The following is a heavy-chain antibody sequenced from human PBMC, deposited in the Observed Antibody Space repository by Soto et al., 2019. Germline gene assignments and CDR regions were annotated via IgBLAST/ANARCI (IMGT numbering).Heavy chain of an antibody. D-gene: IGHD6-6*01. CDR2: IWYDGSNK. Sequence: GGSLRLSCAASGFTFSSYGMHWVRQAPGKGLEWVAVIWYDGSNKYYADSVKGRFTISRDNSKNTLYLQMNSLRAEDTAVYYCARDRQQLVRRVRSWFDPWGQGTLVTVSS. V-gene: IGHV3-33*01. CDR1: GFTFSSYG. J-gene: IGHJ5*02. CDR3: ARDRQQLVRRVRSWFDP.